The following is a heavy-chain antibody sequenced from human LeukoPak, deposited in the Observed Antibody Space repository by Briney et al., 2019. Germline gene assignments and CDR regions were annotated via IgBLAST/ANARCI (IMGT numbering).Heavy chain of an antibody. Sequence: PGGSLRLSCAASGFTFSIYSMSWVRQAPGKGLEWVGRIKSKTDGGTTDYAAPVKGRFTISRDDSKNTLYLQMNSLKTQDTAVYYCTTDQDDYGEPPLGYWGQGTLVTVSS. J-gene: IGHJ4*02. D-gene: IGHD4-17*01. CDR1: GFTFSIYS. CDR3: TTDQDDYGEPPLGY. V-gene: IGHV3-15*01. CDR2: IKSKTDGGTT.